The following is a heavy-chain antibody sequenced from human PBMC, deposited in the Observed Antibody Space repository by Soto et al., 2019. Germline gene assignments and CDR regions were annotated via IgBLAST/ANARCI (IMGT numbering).Heavy chain of an antibody. J-gene: IGHJ3*02. CDR3: ARSGALIDSSSWTYDAFDI. CDR1: GFTVSSNY. D-gene: IGHD6-13*01. V-gene: IGHV3-66*01. Sequence: GGSLRLSCAASGFTVSSNYMSWVRQAPGKGLEWVSVIYSGGSTYYADSVKGRFTISRDNSKNTLYLQMNSLRAEDTAVYYCARSGALIDSSSWTYDAFDIWGQGTMVTVSS. CDR2: IYSGGST.